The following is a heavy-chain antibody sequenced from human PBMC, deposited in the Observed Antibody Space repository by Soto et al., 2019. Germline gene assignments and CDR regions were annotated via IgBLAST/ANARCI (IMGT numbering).Heavy chain of an antibody. J-gene: IGHJ4*01. CDR3: TTDLRWDLQPSAY. Sequence: GGSLRLSCAASGFIFSSAWMNWVRQAPGKGLEWVGRVISKANGGTIEYAAPVKGRFTISRNDSKNTLYLQMNSLKIEDTAVYYCTTDLRWDLQPSAYWGHGTLVTVSS. CDR1: GFIFSSAW. D-gene: IGHD1-26*01. V-gene: IGHV3-15*01. CDR2: VISKANGGTI.